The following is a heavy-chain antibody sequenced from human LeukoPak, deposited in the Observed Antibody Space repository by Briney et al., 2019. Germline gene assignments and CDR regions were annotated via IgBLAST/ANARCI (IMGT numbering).Heavy chain of an antibody. J-gene: IGHJ6*03. V-gene: IGHV3-53*01. CDR2: IYSGGST. D-gene: IGHD6-19*01. Sequence: PGGSLRLSCAASGFTVSSNYMSWVRQAPGKGLEWVSVIYSGGSTYYADSVKGRFTISRDNSKNTLYLQMNSLRAEDTAVYYCARTAYSSGWYPLLNYMDVRGKGTTVTVSS. CDR3: ARTAYSSGWYPLLNYMDV. CDR1: GFTVSSNY.